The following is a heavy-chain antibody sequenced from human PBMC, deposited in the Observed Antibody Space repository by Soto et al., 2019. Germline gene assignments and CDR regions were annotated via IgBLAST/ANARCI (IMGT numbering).Heavy chain of an antibody. CDR3: ARGRVYRSGWYGDY. V-gene: IGHV3-30-3*01. D-gene: IGHD6-13*01. J-gene: IGHJ4*02. CDR2: ISYDGSNK. CDR1: GFTLRSHA. Sequence: QVQLVESGGGVVQPGRSLRLSCAASGFTLRSHAMHWVRQAPGKGLEWVALISYDGSNKYYADSVKGRFTISRDISKNTLYLQMSSLTVEDTAVYYCARGRVYRSGWYGDYWGQGTLVTVSS.